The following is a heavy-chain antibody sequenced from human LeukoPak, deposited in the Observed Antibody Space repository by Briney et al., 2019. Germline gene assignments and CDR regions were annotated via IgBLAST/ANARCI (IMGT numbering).Heavy chain of an antibody. CDR3: ARREDYYDSSSYYPDGRLI. CDR1: GGSFSGYY. J-gene: IGHJ3*02. V-gene: IGHV4-34*01. Sequence: SETLSLTCAVYGGSFSGYYWSWIRQPPGKGLEWIGEINHSGSTNYNPSLKSRVTISVDTSKNQFSLKLSSVTAADTAVYYCARREDYYDSSSYYPDGRLIWGQGTMVTVSS. CDR2: INHSGST. D-gene: IGHD3-22*01.